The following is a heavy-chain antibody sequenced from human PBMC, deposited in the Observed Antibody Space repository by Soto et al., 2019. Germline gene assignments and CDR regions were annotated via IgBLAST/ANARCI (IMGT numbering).Heavy chain of an antibody. CDR2: IIPIFGTA. CDR1: GGTFSSYA. V-gene: IGHV1-69*06. CDR3: ASDLMFRSAPLGMDF. J-gene: IGHJ6*02. Sequence: ASVKVSCKASGGTFSSYAISWVRQAPGQGLEWMGGIIPIFGTANYAQKFQGRVTITADKSTSAAYMELSSLRSEDTAVYYCASDLMFRSAPLGMDFWGQGTMVTVSS. D-gene: IGHD3-3*01.